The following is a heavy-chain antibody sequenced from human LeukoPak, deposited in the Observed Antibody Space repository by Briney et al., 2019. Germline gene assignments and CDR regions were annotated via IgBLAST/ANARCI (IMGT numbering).Heavy chain of an antibody. J-gene: IGHJ4*02. V-gene: IGHV4-31*03. CDR1: GGSISSGGYY. CDR3: ARIPRGYSYAVDY. D-gene: IGHD5-18*01. Sequence: SQTLSLTCTVSGGSISSGGYYWSWIRQHPGKGLEWIGYIYYSGSTYYNPSLKSRVTIPVDTSKNQFSLKLSSVTAADTAVYYCARIPRGYSYAVDYWGQGTLVTVSS. CDR2: IYYSGST.